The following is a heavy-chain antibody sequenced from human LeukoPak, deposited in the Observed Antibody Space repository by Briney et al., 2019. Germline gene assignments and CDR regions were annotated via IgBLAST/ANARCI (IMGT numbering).Heavy chain of an antibody. V-gene: IGHV3-23*01. CDR2: ISGSGGST. Sequence: GGSLRLSCAASGFTFSSYAMSWVRQAPGKGLEWVSAISGSGGSTYYADSVKGRFTISRDNAKNSLYLQMNSLRAEDTAVYYCARKGVEQWLVVSSYYYYYMDVWGKGTTVTVSS. CDR1: GFTFSSYA. J-gene: IGHJ6*03. D-gene: IGHD6-19*01. CDR3: ARKGVEQWLVVSSYYYYYMDV.